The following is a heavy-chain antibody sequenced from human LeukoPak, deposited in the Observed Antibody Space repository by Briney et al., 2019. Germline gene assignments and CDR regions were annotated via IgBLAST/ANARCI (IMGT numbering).Heavy chain of an antibody. CDR1: GGSISSYY. CDR3: ARELLWFGEPPHFDY. J-gene: IGHJ4*02. D-gene: IGHD3-10*01. V-gene: IGHV4-4*07. Sequence: PSETLSLTCTVSGGSISSYYWSWIRQPAGKGLEWIGRIYTSGSTYYNPSLKSRVTMSVDTSKNQFSLKLSSVTAADTAVYYCARELLWFGEPPHFDYWGQGTLVTVSS. CDR2: IYTSGST.